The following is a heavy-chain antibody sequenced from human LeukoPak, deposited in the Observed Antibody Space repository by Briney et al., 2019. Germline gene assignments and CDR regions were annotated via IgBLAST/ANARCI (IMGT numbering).Heavy chain of an antibody. J-gene: IGHJ4*02. CDR3: AKDLHYGSADY. V-gene: IGHV3-74*01. CDR1: GFTFSNYW. Sequence: GGSLRLSCAASGFTFSNYWMHWVRQDPGKGLVRVSYINPDGSNTNYADSVKGRFTISRDNAKNALYLQMNSLRAEDTAVYYCAKDLHYGSADYWGQGTLVTVSS. D-gene: IGHD3-10*01. CDR2: INPDGSNT.